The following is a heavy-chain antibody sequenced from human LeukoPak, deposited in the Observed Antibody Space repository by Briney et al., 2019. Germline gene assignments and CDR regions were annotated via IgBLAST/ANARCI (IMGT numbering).Heavy chain of an antibody. Sequence: GGSLRLSCAASGFTFDDYAMHWVRQAPGKGLEWVSLISWDGGSTYYADSVKGRFTISRDNSKNSLYLQMNSLRAEDTALYYCAKALGDSGSYYFDYWGQGTLVTVSS. V-gene: IGHV3-43D*03. CDR2: ISWDGGST. CDR3: AKALGDSGSYYFDY. J-gene: IGHJ4*02. D-gene: IGHD1-26*01. CDR1: GFTFDDYA.